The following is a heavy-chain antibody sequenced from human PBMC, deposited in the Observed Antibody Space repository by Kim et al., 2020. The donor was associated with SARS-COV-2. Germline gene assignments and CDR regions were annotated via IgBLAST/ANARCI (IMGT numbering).Heavy chain of an antibody. J-gene: IGHJ4*02. Sequence: GGSLRLSCVTSGFTFNNFWMNWVRQAPGKGLEWVANIKQDGSEKYYVDSVKGRFTISRDNAKNSLYLQMNSLRVEDTAIYYCVRDPGAGGRWGQGTLVTVSS. CDR1: GFTFNNFW. D-gene: IGHD6-13*01. CDR3: VRDPGAGGR. V-gene: IGHV3-7*03. CDR2: IKQDGSEK.